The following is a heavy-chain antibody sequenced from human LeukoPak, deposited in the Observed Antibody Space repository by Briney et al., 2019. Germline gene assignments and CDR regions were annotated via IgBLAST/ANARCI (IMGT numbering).Heavy chain of an antibody. Sequence: GGPLRLSCAASGFTFRSYDMHWVRQATGKGLEWISGIPWNGGSTGYADSVKGRFTISRDNAKNSLYLQMNSLRAEDTALYYCARDPGDIVVAGTFDYWGQGTLVTVSS. CDR2: IPWNGGST. V-gene: IGHV3-20*04. J-gene: IGHJ4*02. CDR1: GFTFRSYD. D-gene: IGHD6-19*01. CDR3: ARDPGDIVVAGTFDY.